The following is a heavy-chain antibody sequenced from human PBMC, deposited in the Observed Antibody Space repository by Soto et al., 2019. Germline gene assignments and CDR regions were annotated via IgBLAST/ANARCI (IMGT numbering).Heavy chain of an antibody. CDR1: GFTFSSYW. V-gene: IGHV3-7*01. CDR2: IKQDGSEK. Sequence: EVQLVESGGGLVQPGGSLRLSCAASGFTFSSYWMSWVRQAPVKGLEWVGNIKQDGSEKNYVDFMEGRFTNSRDNAENSLYLQMNSLRAEDTAVYYCARIASAGRGWDVWGQGTTVVVSS. CDR3: ARIASAGRGWDV. J-gene: IGHJ6*02. D-gene: IGHD6-13*01.